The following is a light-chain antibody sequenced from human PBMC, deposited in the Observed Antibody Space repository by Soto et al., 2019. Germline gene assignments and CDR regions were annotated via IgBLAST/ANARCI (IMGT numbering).Light chain of an antibody. CDR2: GAS. J-gene: IGKJ1*01. CDR1: QSVSNN. Sequence: EIVMTQSPATLSVSPGERATLSCRASQSVSNNLACYQQKPGQAPRLLIYGASTRATGIPARFSGSGSGTEFTLTISSLQSEDFAVYYCQQYNNWPPTFGQGTKVEIK. CDR3: QQYNNWPPT. V-gene: IGKV3-15*01.